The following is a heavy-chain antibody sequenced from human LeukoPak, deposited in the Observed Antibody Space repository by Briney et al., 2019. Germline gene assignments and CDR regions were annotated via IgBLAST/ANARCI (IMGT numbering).Heavy chain of an antibody. J-gene: IGHJ4*02. Sequence: GSLRLSCAASGFTFISYSMNWVRQAPGQGLEWVSSISSSSSYIYYADSVKGRFTISRDNAKNSLYLQMNSLRAEDTAVYYCARDKLDYGDYVFNYWGQGTLVTVSS. CDR1: GFTFISYS. V-gene: IGHV3-21*01. CDR2: ISSSSSYI. D-gene: IGHD4-17*01. CDR3: ARDKLDYGDYVFNY.